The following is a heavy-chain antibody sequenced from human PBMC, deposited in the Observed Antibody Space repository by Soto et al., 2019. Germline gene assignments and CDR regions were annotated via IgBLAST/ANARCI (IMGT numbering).Heavy chain of an antibody. J-gene: IGHJ4*02. Sequence: EVQLLESGGGLVQPGGSLRLSCAASGFTFSSYAMSWVRQAPGKGLEWVSAISGSGGSTYYADSVKGRFTISRDNSKNTLYLQMNSLRAEDTAVYYCAKVSRVFGVVIMDFDYWGQGTLVTVSS. CDR2: ISGSGGST. D-gene: IGHD3-3*01. CDR1: GFTFSSYA. CDR3: AKVSRVFGVVIMDFDY. V-gene: IGHV3-23*01.